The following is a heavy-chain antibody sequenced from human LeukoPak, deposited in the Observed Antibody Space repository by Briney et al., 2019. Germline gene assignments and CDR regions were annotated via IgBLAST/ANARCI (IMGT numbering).Heavy chain of an antibody. CDR1: GVSISSGGYS. J-gene: IGHJ5*02. CDR3: ARVAYYDSSGYPPNWFDP. V-gene: IGHV4-61*08. D-gene: IGHD3-22*01. CDR2: IYYSGST. Sequence: SETLSLTCAVSGVSISSGGYSWSWIRQPPGKGLEWIGYIYYSGSTNYNPSLKSRVTISVDTSKNQFSLKLSSVTAADTAVYYCARVAYYDSSGYPPNWFDPWGQGTLVTVSS.